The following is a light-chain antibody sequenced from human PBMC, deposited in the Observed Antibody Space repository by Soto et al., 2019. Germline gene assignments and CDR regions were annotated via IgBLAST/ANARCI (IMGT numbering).Light chain of an antibody. CDR3: QNYNSDLWT. J-gene: IGKJ1*01. CDR2: AAS. Sequence: DIQMTQSPSSLSASVGDRVTITCRASQGISNYLAWYQQKPGKVPKLLIYAASTLHSGVPSRFSGSGSGTDYTLTISSLQPEDVATYYCQNYNSDLWTFGQGTKVEIK. V-gene: IGKV1-27*01. CDR1: QGISNY.